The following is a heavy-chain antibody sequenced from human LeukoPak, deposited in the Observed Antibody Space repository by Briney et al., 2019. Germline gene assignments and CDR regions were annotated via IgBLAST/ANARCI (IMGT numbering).Heavy chain of an antibody. CDR1: GFTFSDYF. V-gene: IGHV3-11*01. CDR2: ISSSGSAI. Sequence: PGGSLRLSCAASGFTFSDYFMSWIRQTPGKGLEWVSYISSSGSAIYYADSVKGRFTISRDNAKNSLYLQMHSLRAEDTAVYYCARDIGGYYYYMDVWGKGTTVTISS. CDR3: ARDIGGYYYYMDV. J-gene: IGHJ6*03. D-gene: IGHD3-16*01.